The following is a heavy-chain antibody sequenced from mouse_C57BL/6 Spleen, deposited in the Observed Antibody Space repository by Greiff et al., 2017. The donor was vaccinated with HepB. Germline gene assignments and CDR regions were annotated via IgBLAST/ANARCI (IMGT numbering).Heavy chain of an antibody. J-gene: IGHJ1*03. CDR2: ISDGGSYT. D-gene: IGHD4-1*01. Sequence: DVMLVESGGGLVKPGGSLKLSCAASGFTFSSYAMSWVRQTPEKRLEWVATISDGGSYTYYPDNVKGRFTISRDNAKNNLYLQMSHLKSEDTAMYYCARELGRRYFDVWGTGTTVTVSS. CDR1: GFTFSSYA. V-gene: IGHV5-4*03. CDR3: ARELGRRYFDV.